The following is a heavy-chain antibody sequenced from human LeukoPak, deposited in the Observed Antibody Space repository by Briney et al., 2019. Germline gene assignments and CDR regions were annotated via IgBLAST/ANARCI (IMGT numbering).Heavy chain of an antibody. CDR1: GFTFSSYG. CDR2: ISYDGSNK. D-gene: IGHD1-26*01. V-gene: IGHV3-30*18. CDR3: AKSPSGRSRISRFDY. J-gene: IGHJ4*02. Sequence: TGGSLRLSCAASGFTFSSYGMHWVRQAPGKGLEWVAVISYDGSNKYYADSVNGRFTISRDNSKNTLSLQMNSLRAEDTAVYYCAKSPSGRSRISRFDYWGQGNLVTVSS.